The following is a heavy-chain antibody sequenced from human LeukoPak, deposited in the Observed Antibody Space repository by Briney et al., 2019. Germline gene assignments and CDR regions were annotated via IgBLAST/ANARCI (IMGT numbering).Heavy chain of an antibody. J-gene: IGHJ5*02. V-gene: IGHV3-23*01. CDR1: GFTFSTYW. CDR2: ISGSGGST. CDR3: AKLRYSGSYFDWFDP. Sequence: PGGSLRLSCAASGFTFSTYWMHWVRQAPGKGLEWVSAISGSGGSTYCADSVKGRFTISRDNSKNTLYLQMNSLRAEDTAVYYCAKLRYSGSYFDWFDPWGQGTLVTVSS. D-gene: IGHD1-26*01.